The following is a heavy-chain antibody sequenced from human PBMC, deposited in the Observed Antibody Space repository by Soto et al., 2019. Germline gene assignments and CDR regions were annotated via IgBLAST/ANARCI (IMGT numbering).Heavy chain of an antibody. CDR1: GGSFSGYY. J-gene: IGHJ4*02. CDR2: INHSGST. Sequence: ASETLSLTCAVYGGSFSGYYWSWIRQPPGKGLEWIGEINHSGSTNYNPSLKSRVTISVDTSKNQFSLKLSSVTAADTAVYYCARADYYDSSGYFYYFDYWGQGTLVTVSS. CDR3: ARADYYDSSGYFYYFDY. D-gene: IGHD3-22*01. V-gene: IGHV4-34*01.